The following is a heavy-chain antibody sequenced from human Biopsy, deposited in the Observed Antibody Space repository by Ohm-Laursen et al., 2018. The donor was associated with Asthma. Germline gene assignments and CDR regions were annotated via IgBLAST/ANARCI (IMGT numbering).Heavy chain of an antibody. Sequence: RISCKASGDSFSNYAISWVRQAPGQGLEWMGGLIPVLGTPDHAQMFEGRVTITADESTSTVYMELSSLSSEDTAVYYCARGYSGSDRIVYYYSGLEVWGQGTTVTVSS. V-gene: IGHV1-69*01. CDR2: LIPVLGTP. D-gene: IGHD5-12*01. J-gene: IGHJ6*02. CDR3: ARGYSGSDRIVYYYSGLEV. CDR1: GDSFSNYA.